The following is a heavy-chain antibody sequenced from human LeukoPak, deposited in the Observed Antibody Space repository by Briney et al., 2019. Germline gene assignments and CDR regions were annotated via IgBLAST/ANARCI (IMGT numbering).Heavy chain of an antibody. CDR3: AREGGMDTAMVRTFDY. CDR2: IYHSGST. D-gene: IGHD5-18*01. J-gene: IGHJ4*02. V-gene: IGHV4-4*02. Sequence: SETLSLTCAVSGGSISSSNWWSWVRQPPGKGLEWIGEIYHSGSTNYNPSLKSRVTTSVDKSKNQFSLRLSSVTAADTAVYYCAREGGMDTAMVRTFDYWGQGTLVTVSS. CDR1: GGSISSSNW.